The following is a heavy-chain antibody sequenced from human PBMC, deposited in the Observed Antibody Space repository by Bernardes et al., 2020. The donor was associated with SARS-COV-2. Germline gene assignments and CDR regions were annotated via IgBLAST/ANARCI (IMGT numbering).Heavy chain of an antibody. V-gene: IGHV3-74*01. D-gene: IGHD1-26*01. CDR3: TRAGATTWLDS. CDR1: GFTFRRSW. J-gene: IGHJ4*02. Sequence: GGSLRLSCEASGFTFRRSWMHWVRQAPGKGLVWVSRIISDGSGADYAASVRGRFTISRDNARNRLFLQMNSLRADDTAVYYCTRAGATTWLDSWGQGTLVTVSS. CDR2: IISDGSGA.